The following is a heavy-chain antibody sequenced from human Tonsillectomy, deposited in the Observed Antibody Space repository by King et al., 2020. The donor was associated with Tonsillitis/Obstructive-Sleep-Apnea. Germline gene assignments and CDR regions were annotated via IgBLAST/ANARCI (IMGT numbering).Heavy chain of an antibody. J-gene: IGHJ5*02. CDR2: VSSSGSDI. V-gene: IGHV3-21*01. CDR1: GFSFSSHS. Sequence: VQLVESGGGLVKPGGSLRLSCAATGFSFSSHSMNWVLQVPGKGLEWVSFVSSSGSDIYFADSVKGRVTISRDNAKNSLYLQMNSLRAEDTAVYYCARGRLFGVVHPTWFDPWGQGTLVTVSS. CDR3: ARGRLFGVVHPTWFDP. D-gene: IGHD3-3*01.